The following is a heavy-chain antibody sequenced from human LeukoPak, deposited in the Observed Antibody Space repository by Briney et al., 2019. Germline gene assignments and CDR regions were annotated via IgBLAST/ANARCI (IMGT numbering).Heavy chain of an antibody. J-gene: IGHJ4*02. V-gene: IGHV3-33*01. CDR2: IWYDGSNK. Sequence: GRSLRLSCAASGFTFSSYGMHWVRQAPGKGLEWVAVIWYDGSNKYYADSVKGRFTISRDNSKNTLYLQMNSLRAEDTAVYYCARDRHYYDSSGYYGPGDYWGQGTLVTVSS. CDR1: GFTFSSYG. D-gene: IGHD3-22*01. CDR3: ARDRHYYDSSGYYGPGDY.